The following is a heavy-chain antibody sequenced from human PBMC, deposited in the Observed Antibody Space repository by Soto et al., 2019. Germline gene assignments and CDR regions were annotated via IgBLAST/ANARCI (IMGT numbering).Heavy chain of an antibody. J-gene: IGHJ5*02. V-gene: IGHV4-38-2*01. CDR2: IYHSGSI. CDR1: GYSISSGYY. D-gene: IGHD2-21*02. Sequence: LSLTCAVSGYSISSGYYWGWIRQPPGKGLEWIGSIYHSGSIYYNPSLKSRVSISVDTSKNHFSLKLSSVTAADTAVYYCARGKGHTGLNCFDPWGQGTLVTVSS. CDR3: ARGKGHTGLNCFDP.